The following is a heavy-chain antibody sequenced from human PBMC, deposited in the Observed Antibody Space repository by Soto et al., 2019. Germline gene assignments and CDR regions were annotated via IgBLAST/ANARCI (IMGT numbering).Heavy chain of an antibody. J-gene: IGHJ4*02. D-gene: IGHD6-6*01. CDR1: GGSISSGGYS. CDR3: ARASSSSSAADY. V-gene: IGHV4-31*11. CDR2: IYDSESA. Sequence: PSETLSLTCAVSGGSISSGGYSWSWIRQQPGKGLEWIGYIYDSESAYYNPSLKSRVTISMDTSKNHFALRLSSVTGADTAVYYCARASSSSSAADYWGQGTLVTVSS.